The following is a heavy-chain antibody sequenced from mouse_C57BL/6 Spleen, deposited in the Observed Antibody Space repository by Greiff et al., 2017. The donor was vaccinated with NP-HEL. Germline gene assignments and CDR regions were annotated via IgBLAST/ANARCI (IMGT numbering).Heavy chain of an antibody. CDR1: GFTFSDYG. V-gene: IGHV5-17*01. CDR3: ARGNWDVYYAMDY. Sequence: VQLKESGGGLVKPGGSLKLSCAASGFTFSDYGMHWVRQAPEKGLEWVAYISSGSSTIYYADTVKGRFTISRDNAKNTLFLQMTSLRSEDTAIYYGARGNWDVYYAMDYWGQGTSVTVSS. D-gene: IGHD4-1*01. J-gene: IGHJ4*01. CDR2: ISSGSSTI.